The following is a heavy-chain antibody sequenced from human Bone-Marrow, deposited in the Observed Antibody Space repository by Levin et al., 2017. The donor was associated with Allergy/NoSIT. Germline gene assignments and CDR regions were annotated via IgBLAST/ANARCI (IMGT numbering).Heavy chain of an antibody. CDR2: IYYSGST. J-gene: IGHJ4*02. Sequence: PSETLSLTCTVSGGSISSYYWSWIRQPPGKGLEWIGYIYYSGSTNYNPSLKSRVTISVDTSKNQFSLKLSSVTAADTAVYYCASLGYYDSSGYSYYFDYWGQGTLVTVSS. D-gene: IGHD3-22*01. CDR3: ASLGYYDSSGYSYYFDY. CDR1: GGSISSYY. V-gene: IGHV4-59*01.